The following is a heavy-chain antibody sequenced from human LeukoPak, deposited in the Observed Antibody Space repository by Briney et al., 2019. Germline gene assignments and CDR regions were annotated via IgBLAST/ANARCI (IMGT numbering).Heavy chain of an antibody. J-gene: IGHJ5*02. V-gene: IGHV4-31*03. CDR2: IYYSGST. Sequence: SETLSLNCPFSGGSNSSGGYHWNWIRQHPGKGLGGIGYIYYSGSTYYNPSLKSRVTISVDTSKNQFSLKLTSVTAADTAVYYCARGVLPAPNWFDPWGQGTLVTVSS. CDR3: ARGVLPAPNWFDP. D-gene: IGHD2-2*01. CDR1: GGSNSSGGYH.